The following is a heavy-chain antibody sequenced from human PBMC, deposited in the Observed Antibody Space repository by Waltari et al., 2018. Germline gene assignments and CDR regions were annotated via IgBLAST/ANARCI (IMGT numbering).Heavy chain of an antibody. CDR2: IYPGDSDS. D-gene: IGHD2-21*01. CDR1: GYSFNSYW. CDR3: ARLEVMATGKYYFDY. Sequence: EVQLVQSGAEVKKPGESLKISCKGSGYSFNSYWIGWVRQMPGKGLEWMAIIYPGDSDSRSSPPFQGQVTISVDKSINTAYLQWNNLKTSDSAIYYCARLEVMATGKYYFDYWGQGTLVTVSS. J-gene: IGHJ4*02. V-gene: IGHV5-51*01.